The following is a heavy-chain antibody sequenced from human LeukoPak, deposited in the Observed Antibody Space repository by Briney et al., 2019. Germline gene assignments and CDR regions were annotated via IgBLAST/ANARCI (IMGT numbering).Heavy chain of an antibody. CDR1: GFTFSSHA. CDR2: ITGSGSGA. Sequence: GGSLRLSCTASGFTFSSHAMTWVRQAAGKGLQWVSSITGSGSGAYYADSVKGRFTISRDNSKNTLYLQMNSLRAEDTAVYYCASLGVAAGRYWGQGTLVTVSS. J-gene: IGHJ4*02. D-gene: IGHD6-13*01. CDR3: ASLGVAAGRY. V-gene: IGHV3-23*01.